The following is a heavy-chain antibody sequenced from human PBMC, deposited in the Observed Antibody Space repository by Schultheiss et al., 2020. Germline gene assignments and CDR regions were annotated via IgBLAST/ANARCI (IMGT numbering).Heavy chain of an antibody. Sequence: LRLSCAVSGGSISSSNWWSWIRQHPGKGLEWIGYIYYSGSTYYNPSLKSRVTISVDTSKNQFSLKLSSVTAADTAVYYCARGIVGATNWGQGTLVTVSS. CDR3: ARGIVGATN. J-gene: IGHJ4*02. V-gene: IGHV4-31*11. D-gene: IGHD1-26*01. CDR2: IYYSGST. CDR1: GGSISSSNW.